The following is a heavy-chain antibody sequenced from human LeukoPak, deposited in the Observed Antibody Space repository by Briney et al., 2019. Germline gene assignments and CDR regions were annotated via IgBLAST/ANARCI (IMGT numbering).Heavy chain of an antibody. Sequence: ASVKVSCKASGYTFTSYDINWVRQATGQGLEWMGWMNPNSGNTGYAQKFQGRVTMTRNTSISTAYMELSSLRSEDTAVYYCARESLVCSGGSCYRHFDYWGQGTLVTVSS. J-gene: IGHJ4*02. V-gene: IGHV1-8*01. CDR2: MNPNSGNT. D-gene: IGHD2-15*01. CDR1: GYTFTSYD. CDR3: ARESLVCSGGSCYRHFDY.